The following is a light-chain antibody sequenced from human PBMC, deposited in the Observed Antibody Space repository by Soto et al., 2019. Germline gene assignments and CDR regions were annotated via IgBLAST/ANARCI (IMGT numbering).Light chain of an antibody. CDR2: AAS. V-gene: IGKV1-39*01. J-gene: IGKJ1*01. CDR3: QQSYSTPWT. Sequence: DILMTQSQSSLSASVGDRVTITCRASQSISSYLNWYQQKPGKAPKLLIYAASSLQSGVPSRFSGSGSGTDFTLTISSLQPEDFATYYCQQSYSTPWTFGQGTRWIS. CDR1: QSISSY.